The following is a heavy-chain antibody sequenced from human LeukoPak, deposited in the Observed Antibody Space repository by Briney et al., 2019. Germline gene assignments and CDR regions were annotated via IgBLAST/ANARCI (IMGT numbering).Heavy chain of an antibody. J-gene: IGHJ4*02. Sequence: GASVKVSCKASGYTFTSYGISWVRQAPGQGLEWMGWISAYNGNTNYAQKLQGRVTMTTDTSTSTAYMELRSLRSDDTAVYYCARDGPYYYESSGYYPYFDYWGQGTLVTVSS. CDR3: ARDGPYYYESSGYYPYFDY. D-gene: IGHD3-22*01. V-gene: IGHV1-18*01. CDR2: ISAYNGNT. CDR1: GYTFTSYG.